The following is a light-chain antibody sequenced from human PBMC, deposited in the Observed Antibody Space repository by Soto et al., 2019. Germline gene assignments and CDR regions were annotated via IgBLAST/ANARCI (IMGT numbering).Light chain of an antibody. CDR2: DAS. Sequence: EIVLTQSPATLSLSPGERATLSCRASQSVSSYLAWYQQKPGQAPRLLIHDASNRATGIPARFSGSGSGTDFTLTISSLEPEDFAVYYCQQRSNWPPVVTFGPGTKVDIK. CDR3: QQRSNWPPVVT. CDR1: QSVSSY. V-gene: IGKV3-11*01. J-gene: IGKJ3*01.